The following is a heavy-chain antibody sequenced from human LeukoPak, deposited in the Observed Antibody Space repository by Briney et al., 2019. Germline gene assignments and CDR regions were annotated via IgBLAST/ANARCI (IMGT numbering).Heavy chain of an antibody. D-gene: IGHD2-2*01. CDR2: ISAYNGNT. CDR3: ARRYCSSTSCYGRDYYYYYYMDV. Sequence: ASVKVSCKASGYTFTSYAMNWVRQAPGQGLEWMGWISAYNGNTNYAQKLQGRVTMTTDTSTSTAYMELRSLRSDDTAVYYCARRYCSSTSCYGRDYYYYYYMDVWGKGTTVTVSS. CDR1: GYTFTSYA. J-gene: IGHJ6*03. V-gene: IGHV1-18*01.